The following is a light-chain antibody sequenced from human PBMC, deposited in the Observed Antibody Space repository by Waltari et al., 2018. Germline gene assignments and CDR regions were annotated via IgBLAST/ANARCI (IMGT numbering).Light chain of an antibody. V-gene: IGKV3-11*01. CDR1: QSVSRY. CDR2: DAS. J-gene: IGKJ4*01. CDR3: QQRSNWLLT. Sequence: EIVLTQSPATLSLSPGERATLSCRSSQSVSRYLAWYQQKPGQAPRRLIYDASTRATGIPARFSGSGSGTDFALTISSLEPEDLAVYYCQQRSNWLLTFGGGTKVEIK.